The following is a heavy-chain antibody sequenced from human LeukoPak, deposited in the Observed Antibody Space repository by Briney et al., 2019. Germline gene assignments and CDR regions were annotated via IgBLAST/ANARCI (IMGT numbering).Heavy chain of an antibody. CDR3: ASFPLSYYDFWSGYLGDY. CDR1: GGSISSSSYY. D-gene: IGHD3-3*01. J-gene: IGHJ4*02. CDR2: IYYSGST. V-gene: IGHV4-39*01. Sequence: SETLSLTCTVSGGSISSSSYYWGWIRQPPGKGLEWIGSIYYSGSTYYNPSLKSRVTISVDTSKNQFSLKLSSVTAADTAVYYCASFPLSYYDFWSGYLGDYWGQGTLVTVSS.